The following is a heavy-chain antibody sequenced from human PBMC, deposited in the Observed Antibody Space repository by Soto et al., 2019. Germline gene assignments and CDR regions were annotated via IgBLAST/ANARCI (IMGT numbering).Heavy chain of an antibody. Sequence: GGSLRLSCAASGFTFSSYAMHWVRQAPGKGLEWVAVISYDGSNKYYADSVKGRFTISRDNSKNTLYLQMNSLRAEDTVVYYCARDRGGGRYYDYVWGSYRYDAFDIWGQGTMVTVSS. CDR2: ISYDGSNK. D-gene: IGHD3-16*02. CDR1: GFTFSSYA. J-gene: IGHJ3*02. V-gene: IGHV3-30-3*01. CDR3: ARDRGGGRYYDYVWGSYRYDAFDI.